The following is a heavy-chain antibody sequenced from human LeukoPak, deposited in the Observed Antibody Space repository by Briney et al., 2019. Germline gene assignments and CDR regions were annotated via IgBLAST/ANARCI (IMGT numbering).Heavy chain of an antibody. CDR1: GFTVSSNY. J-gene: IGHJ3*02. CDR2: IYSGGST. D-gene: IGHD2-21*01. V-gene: IGHV3-53*03. CDR3: TRGNVVPDAFDI. Sequence: GGSLRLSCAASGFTVSSNYMSWVRQAPGKGLEWVSVIYSGGSTYYADSVKGRFTISRDNSKNTLYLQMNSLRAEDTAVYYCTRGNVVPDAFDIWGQGTMVTVSS.